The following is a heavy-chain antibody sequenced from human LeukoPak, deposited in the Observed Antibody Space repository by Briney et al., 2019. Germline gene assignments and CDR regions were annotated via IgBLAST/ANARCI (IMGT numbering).Heavy chain of an antibody. D-gene: IGHD3-16*01. CDR2: IYHSGST. J-gene: IGHJ5*02. Sequence: SETLSLTCAVSGYSISGGYYWGWIRQPPGKGLEWIGSIYHSGSTYYNPSLKSRVTISVDTSKNQFSLKLSSVAAADTAVYYCARHLGIELRFDPWGQGTLATVSS. CDR3: ARHLGIELRFDP. V-gene: IGHV4-38-2*01. CDR1: GYSISGGYY.